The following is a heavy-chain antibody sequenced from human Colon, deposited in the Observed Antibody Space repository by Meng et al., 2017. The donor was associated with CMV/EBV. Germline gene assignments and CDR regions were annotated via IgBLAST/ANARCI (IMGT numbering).Heavy chain of an antibody. V-gene: IGHV4-61*01. CDR1: GDSVSSGSYY. J-gene: IGHJ5*02. Sequence: LICSVSGDSVSSGSYYWSWIRQPPGKGLEWIGYIFYTGTTKYNPSLKSRVTISLDTSKNEFSLNLRPVSAADTAVYYCANYTSDWFDPWGQGTLVTVSS. CDR3: ANYTSDWFDP. D-gene: IGHD4-11*01. CDR2: IFYTGTT.